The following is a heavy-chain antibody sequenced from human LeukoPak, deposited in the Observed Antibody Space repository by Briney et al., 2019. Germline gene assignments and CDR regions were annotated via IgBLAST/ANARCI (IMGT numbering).Heavy chain of an antibody. CDR3: ARSYGSSITGTVYYFDY. D-gene: IGHD1-7*01. J-gene: IGHJ4*02. Sequence: SETLSLTCTVSGGSISSYYWSWIRQPPGKGLEWIGYIYYSGSTNYNPSLKSRVTISVDTSKNQFSLKLSSVTAADTAVYYCARSYGSSITGTVYYFDYWGQGTLVTVSS. CDR2: IYYSGST. V-gene: IGHV4-59*01. CDR1: GGSISSYY.